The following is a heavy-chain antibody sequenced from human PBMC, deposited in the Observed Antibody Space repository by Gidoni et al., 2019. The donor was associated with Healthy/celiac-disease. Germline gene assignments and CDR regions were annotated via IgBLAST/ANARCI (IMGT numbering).Heavy chain of an antibody. J-gene: IGHJ4*02. CDR1: GYTFTGYY. CDR3: ARALKMGATKTLYYFDY. Sequence: QVQLVQSGAEVKKPGASVKVSCKASGYTFTGYYMHWVRQAPGQGLEWMGWINPNSGGTNYAQKFQGRVTMTRDTSISTAYMELSRLRSDDTAVYYCARALKMGATKTLYYFDYWGQGTLVTVSS. D-gene: IGHD1-26*01. V-gene: IGHV1-2*02. CDR2: INPNSGGT.